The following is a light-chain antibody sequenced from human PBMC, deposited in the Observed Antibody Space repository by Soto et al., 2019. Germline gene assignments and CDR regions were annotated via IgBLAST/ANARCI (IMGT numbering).Light chain of an antibody. Sequence: QSVLTQPASASGSPGQSITISCTGTSSDVGGYNYVSWYQQHPGKAPKLMIYEVSNRPSGVSSRFSGSKSGNTASLTISGLQAEDEADYYCSSYTSSTSLDVFGTGTKVTVL. CDR2: EVS. J-gene: IGLJ1*01. V-gene: IGLV2-14*01. CDR3: SSYTSSTSLDV. CDR1: SSDVGGYNY.